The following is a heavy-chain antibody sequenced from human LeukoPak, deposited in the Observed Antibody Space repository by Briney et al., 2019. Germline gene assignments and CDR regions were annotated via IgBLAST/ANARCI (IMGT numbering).Heavy chain of an antibody. CDR3: ARDLRALDAFDI. J-gene: IGHJ3*02. V-gene: IGHV3-21*01. Sequence: PGGSLRLSCAASGFTFSSYSMNWVRQAPGKGLEWVSSISSSSSYIYYADSVKGRFTISRDNAKNSLYLQMNSLRAEDTAVHYCARDLRALDAFDIWGQGTMVTVSS. CDR1: GFTFSSYS. CDR2: ISSSSSYI.